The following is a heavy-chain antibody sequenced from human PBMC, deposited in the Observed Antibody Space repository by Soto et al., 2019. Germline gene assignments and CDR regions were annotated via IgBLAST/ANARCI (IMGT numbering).Heavy chain of an antibody. J-gene: IGHJ6*01. V-gene: IGHV1-69*05. Sequence: QVQLVQSGAEVKKPGSSVKVSCKASGGTFSTYAISWVRQAPGQGLEWMGGIIPIFGTADYAQKFQGRVTITSDEPTRTAHMALSSLRSEDTAVYYCASREDAVIGGNYYYAMDVWGQGATVTVSS. CDR1: GGTFSTYA. D-gene: IGHD1-26*01. CDR3: ASREDAVIGGNYYYAMDV. CDR2: IIPIFGTA.